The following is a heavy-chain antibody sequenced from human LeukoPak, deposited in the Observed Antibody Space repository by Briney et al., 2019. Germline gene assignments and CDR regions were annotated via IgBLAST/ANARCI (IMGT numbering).Heavy chain of an antibody. CDR2: IYTSGST. CDR1: GGSISSYY. Sequence: SETLSLTCTVSGGSISSYYWSWIRQPAGKGLEWIGRIYTSGSTNYNPSLKSRVTMSVDTSKNQFSLKLSSVTAADTAVYYCARGRGIAVALWWFDPWGQGTPVTVSS. CDR3: ARGRGIAVALWWFDP. D-gene: IGHD6-19*01. J-gene: IGHJ5*02. V-gene: IGHV4-4*07.